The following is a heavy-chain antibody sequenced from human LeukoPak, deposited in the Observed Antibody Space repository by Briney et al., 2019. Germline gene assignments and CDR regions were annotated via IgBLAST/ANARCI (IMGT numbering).Heavy chain of an antibody. D-gene: IGHD6-19*01. V-gene: IGHV1-18*01. CDR2: ISAYNGNT. J-gene: IGHJ4*02. Sequence: ASVKVSCKASGYTFTSYGISWVRQAPGQGLEWMGWISAYNGNTNYAQKLQGRVTMTTDTSTNTAYMELRSLRSNDTAVYYCARVGYSSGWYTIYYFDYWGQGTLVTVSS. CDR1: GYTFTSYG. CDR3: ARVGYSSGWYTIYYFDY.